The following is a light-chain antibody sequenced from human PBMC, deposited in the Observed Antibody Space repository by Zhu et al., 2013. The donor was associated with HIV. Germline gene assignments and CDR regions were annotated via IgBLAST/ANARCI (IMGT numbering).Light chain of an antibody. CDR3: TSYAGSNNLT. V-gene: IGLV2-8*01. CDR1: SNDIGFYNY. J-gene: IGLJ2*01. Sequence: QSALTQPASVSGSPGQSITISCTGSSNDIGFYNYVSWYQQHPGKAPKLILYEVTKRPSGISARFSGSKSGNTASLTVSGLQADDEADYYCTSYAGSNNLTFGGGTKLAVL. CDR2: EVT.